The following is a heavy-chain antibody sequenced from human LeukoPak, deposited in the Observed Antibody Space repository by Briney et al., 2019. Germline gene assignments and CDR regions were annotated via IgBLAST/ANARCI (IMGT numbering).Heavy chain of an antibody. D-gene: IGHD3-10*01. V-gene: IGHV1-46*01. J-gene: IGHJ4*02. CDR1: GYTLTSYY. Sequence: ASVKVSCKASGYTLTSYYMHWVRQAPGQGLEWMGIINPSGGSTSYAQKFQGRVTMTRDMSTSTVYMELSSLRSEDTAVYYCATLITMVRGVIVPFDYWGQGILVAVSS. CDR2: INPSGGST. CDR3: ATLITMVRGVIVPFDY.